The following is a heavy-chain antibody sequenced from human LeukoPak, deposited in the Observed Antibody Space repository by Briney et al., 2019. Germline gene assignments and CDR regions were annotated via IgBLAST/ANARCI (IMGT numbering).Heavy chain of an antibody. CDR1: GFTFSSYA. CDR3: AKGAGVTCYSSIDS. D-gene: IGHD2-15*01. CDR2: VSGSGDSP. V-gene: IGHV3-23*01. J-gene: IGHJ4*02. Sequence: GGSLRLSWAPSGFTFSSYAMSWVRQAPGRGLEGFSGVSGSGDSPYHADSVKGRFTISRDNSKNTLYLHMNNLRAEDTALYFCAKGAGVTCYSSIDSWGQGTLVTVSS.